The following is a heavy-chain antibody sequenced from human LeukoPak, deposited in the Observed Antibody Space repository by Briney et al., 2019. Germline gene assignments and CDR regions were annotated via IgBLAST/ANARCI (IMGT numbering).Heavy chain of an antibody. Sequence: ASVKVSCKASGYRFTTDMYTIHWLRQAPEHRLEWMGWINAGNGNTKYSQKFQGRVTITGDTSARTVYMEVSSLVSEDTAAYYCARDSDSSGWSWVYWGQGTLVTVSS. J-gene: IGHJ4*02. CDR2: INAGNGNT. V-gene: IGHV1-3*01. D-gene: IGHD6-19*01. CDR3: ARDSDSSGWSWVY. CDR1: GYRFTTDMYT.